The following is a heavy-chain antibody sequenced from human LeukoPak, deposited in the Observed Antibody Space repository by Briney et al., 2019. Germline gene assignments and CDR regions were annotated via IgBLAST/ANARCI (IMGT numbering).Heavy chain of an antibody. CDR3: ARGLVWRFLLDSRRDSFDI. V-gene: IGHV4-34*01. CDR1: GGSFSDYQ. D-gene: IGHD3-16*01. Sequence: SESLSLTCAVSGGSFSDYQWNWIRQSPGKGLEWLGEISHSGTTTYNPSLKSRVTISVDTSKNQFSLRLRSVTAADTAVYYCARGLVWRFLLDSRRDSFDIWGQGTTITVSS. J-gene: IGHJ3*02. CDR2: ISHSGTT.